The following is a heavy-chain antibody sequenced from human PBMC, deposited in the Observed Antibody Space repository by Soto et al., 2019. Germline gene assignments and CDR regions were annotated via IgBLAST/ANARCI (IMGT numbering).Heavy chain of an antibody. D-gene: IGHD3-3*01. Sequence: SGPTLVNPTETLTLTCTVSGFSLSNVRLGVSWIRQPPGKALEWLAHIFSNDEKSYNTSLESRLTISKDTSKSQVVLTMTNMDPVDTATYYCARTTISSFLFDYLGQGTLVAVSS. CDR2: IFSNDEK. CDR3: ARTTISSFLFDY. CDR1: GFSLSNVRLG. J-gene: IGHJ4*02. V-gene: IGHV2-26*01.